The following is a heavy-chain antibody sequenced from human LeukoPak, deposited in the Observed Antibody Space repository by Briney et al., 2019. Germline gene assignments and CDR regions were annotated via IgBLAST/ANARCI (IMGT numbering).Heavy chain of an antibody. CDR2: ISSDGSNN. CDR3: ARVDSGSFYDAFDI. Sequence: GGSLRLSCAASGFTFSSYGMHWVRQAPGKGLEWVAVISSDGSNNYYADSVKGRFTISRDNSKNTLYLQVNSLRAEDTAVYYCARVDSGSFYDAFDIWGQGTMVTVSS. D-gene: IGHD1-26*01. V-gene: IGHV3-30*19. J-gene: IGHJ3*02. CDR1: GFTFSSYG.